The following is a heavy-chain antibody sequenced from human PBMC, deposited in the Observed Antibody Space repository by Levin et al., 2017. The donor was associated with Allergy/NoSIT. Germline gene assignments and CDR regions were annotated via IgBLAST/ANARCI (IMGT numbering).Heavy chain of an antibody. CDR1: GFTFSNYG. D-gene: IGHD2-15*01. Sequence: GASVKVSCAALGFTFSNYGMHWVRQAPGKGLEWVAVISNDGSNKHYVDSVKGRFTISRDNSKNTVYLQMNSLRAEDTAVYYCAKGWSDMDVWGKGTTVTVSS. V-gene: IGHV3-30*18. CDR2: ISNDGSNK. CDR3: AKGWSDMDV. J-gene: IGHJ6*03.